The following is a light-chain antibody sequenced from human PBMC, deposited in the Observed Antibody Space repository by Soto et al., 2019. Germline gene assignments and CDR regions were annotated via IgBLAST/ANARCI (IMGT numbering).Light chain of an antibody. J-gene: IGKJ2*01. V-gene: IGKV1-33*01. CDR3: QQYVRLPYT. CDR2: DTT. CDR1: HDLTNY. Sequence: DIQMTQSPSSLAVSVGDTVTITCQASHDLTNYLNWYQQKPGTAPKLFIYDTTTLEEGVPSRFGGSGSGTNFTFTIYGLPPEDVAKYFCQQYVRLPYTFGQGTRLE.